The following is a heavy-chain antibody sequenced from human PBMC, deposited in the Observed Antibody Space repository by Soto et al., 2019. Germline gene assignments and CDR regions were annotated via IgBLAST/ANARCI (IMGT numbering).Heavy chain of an antibody. Sequence: ASVKVSCKASGYTFTSYDINWVRQATGQGLEWMGWMNPNSGNTGYAQKFQGRVTMTRNTSISTAYMELSSLRAEDTALYYCARAFYGGYFYNGMDVWGQGTTVTVSS. CDR1: GYTFTSYD. CDR3: ARAFYGGYFYNGMDV. V-gene: IGHV1-8*01. D-gene: IGHD3-22*01. CDR2: MNPNSGNT. J-gene: IGHJ6*02.